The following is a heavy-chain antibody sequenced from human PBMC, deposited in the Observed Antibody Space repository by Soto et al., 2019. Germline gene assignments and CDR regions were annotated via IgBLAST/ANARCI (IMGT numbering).Heavy chain of an antibody. Sequence: QAHLVQSGPEVKKPGASVKVSCKGSGYIFTSYGIAWVRQATGQGLEWMGWISAHNGNTEYAQKFQGRVTVTRDTSTSTAYLELRSLSSDDTALYYCARGRYGDYWGQGALVTVSS. CDR1: GYIFTSYG. CDR3: ARGRYGDY. J-gene: IGHJ4*02. CDR2: ISAHNGNT. V-gene: IGHV1-18*01. D-gene: IGHD4-17*01.